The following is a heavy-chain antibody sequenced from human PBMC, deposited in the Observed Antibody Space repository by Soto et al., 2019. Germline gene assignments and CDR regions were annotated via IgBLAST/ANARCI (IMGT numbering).Heavy chain of an antibody. D-gene: IGHD2-2*01. CDR1: GFPFSSYS. J-gene: IGHJ5*02. Sequence: GGSLRLSCAASGFPFSSYSMNWVRQAPGKGLEWVSSISSSSSYIYYADSVKGRFTISRDNAKNSLYLQMNSLRAEDTAVYYCARDILGYCSSTSCYSGWFDPWGQGTLVTVSS. CDR2: ISSSSSYI. V-gene: IGHV3-21*01. CDR3: ARDILGYCSSTSCYSGWFDP.